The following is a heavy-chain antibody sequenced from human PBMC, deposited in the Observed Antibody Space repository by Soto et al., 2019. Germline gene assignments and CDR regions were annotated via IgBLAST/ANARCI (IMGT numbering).Heavy chain of an antibody. Sequence: QVQLVESGGGVVQPGRSLRLSCAASGFTFSSYAMHWVRQAPGKGLEWVAVISYDGSNKYYADSVKGRFTISRDNSKNTLYLQMNSLRAEDTAVYYCAREHKLVPFNEYYYYGMAVWGQGTTVTVSS. V-gene: IGHV3-30-3*01. CDR1: GFTFSSYA. CDR2: ISYDGSNK. CDR3: AREHKLVPFNEYYYYGMAV. D-gene: IGHD6-6*01. J-gene: IGHJ6*02.